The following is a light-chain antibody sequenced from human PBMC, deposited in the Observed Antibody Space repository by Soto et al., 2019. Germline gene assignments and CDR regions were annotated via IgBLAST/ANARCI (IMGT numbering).Light chain of an antibody. J-gene: IGLJ1*01. CDR3: SSYTSGTTSV. V-gene: IGLV2-14*01. CDR2: DVS. Sequence: QSALTQPASVSGSPGQSITISCTGTSSDVGGYNYVSWYQQEPGKAPKLMIYDVSNRPSGVSNRFSGSKSGNTASLTISGLQAEDEADYYCSSYTSGTTSVFGTGTKLTVL. CDR1: SSDVGGYNY.